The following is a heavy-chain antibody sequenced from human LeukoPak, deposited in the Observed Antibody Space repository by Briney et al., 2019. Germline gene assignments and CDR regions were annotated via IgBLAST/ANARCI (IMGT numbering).Heavy chain of an antibody. J-gene: IGHJ6*02. CDR1: GFTFSSYW. D-gene: IGHD3-10*01. V-gene: IGHV3-7*01. Sequence: GGSLRLSCAASGFTFSSYWMSWVRQAPGKGLEWVANIKQDGSEKYYVDSVKGRFTISRDNAKNSLYLQMNSLRAEDTAVYYCARDLFPGYYGSGSYFPYYYYGMDVWGQGTTVTVSS. CDR2: IKQDGSEK. CDR3: ARDLFPGYYGSGSYFPYYYYGMDV.